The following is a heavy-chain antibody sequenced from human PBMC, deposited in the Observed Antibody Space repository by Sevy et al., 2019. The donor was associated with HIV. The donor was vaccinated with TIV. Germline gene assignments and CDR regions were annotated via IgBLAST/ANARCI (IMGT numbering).Heavy chain of an antibody. V-gene: IGHV3-74*01. D-gene: IGHD3-22*01. J-gene: IGHJ4*02. CDR3: VRGHSSGYYYY. CDR2: INSDGSST. Sequence: GGSLRLSCAASGFTFSSYWMHWVRQAPGKGLVWVSRINSDGSSTSYADSVKGRFTISRDNAKNTLYLQMNSLRAEYTAVYYCVRGHSSGYYYYWGQGTLVTVSS. CDR1: GFTFSSYW.